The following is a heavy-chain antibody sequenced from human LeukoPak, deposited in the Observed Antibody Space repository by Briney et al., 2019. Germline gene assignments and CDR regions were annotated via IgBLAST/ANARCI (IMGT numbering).Heavy chain of an antibody. Sequence: GGSLRLSCAASGFTFSSYAMHWVRQAPGKGLEWVAVISYDGSNKYYADSVKGRFTISRDNSKNTLYLQMNSLRAEDTAVYYCARDGGGLLRYFDWSFDYWGQGTLVTVSS. CDR1: GFTFSSYA. V-gene: IGHV3-30-3*01. J-gene: IGHJ4*02. D-gene: IGHD3-9*01. CDR3: ARDGGGLLRYFDWSFDY. CDR2: ISYDGSNK.